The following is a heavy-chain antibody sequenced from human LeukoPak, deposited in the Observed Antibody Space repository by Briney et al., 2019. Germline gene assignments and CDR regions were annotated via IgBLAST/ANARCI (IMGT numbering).Heavy chain of an antibody. Sequence: SKTLSLTCTVSRGSISSYYWTWIRQPPGKGLEWIGYIYYNGSTNYNPSLKSRVTISVDASKNQFSLKLTSVTAADTAVYYCARQSRGIAVAGLDYWGQGTLVTVSS. CDR3: ARQSRGIAVAGLDY. CDR1: RGSISSYY. D-gene: IGHD6-19*01. CDR2: IYYNGST. V-gene: IGHV4-59*08. J-gene: IGHJ4*02.